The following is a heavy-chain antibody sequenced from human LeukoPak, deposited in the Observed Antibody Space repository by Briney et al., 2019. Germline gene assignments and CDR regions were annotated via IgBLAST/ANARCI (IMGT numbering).Heavy chain of an antibody. Sequence: GSLRLSCAASGFTFSSYWMHWVRQPLGKGLVWVSRINPDGTTTNYADSVKGRFTISRGNAKNTLYLQMNSLTVEDTALYYCVRIATVTTPDYWGQGTLVTVSS. CDR1: GFTFSSYW. CDR3: VRIATVTTPDY. D-gene: IGHD4-17*01. V-gene: IGHV3-74*01. CDR2: INPDGTTT. J-gene: IGHJ4*02.